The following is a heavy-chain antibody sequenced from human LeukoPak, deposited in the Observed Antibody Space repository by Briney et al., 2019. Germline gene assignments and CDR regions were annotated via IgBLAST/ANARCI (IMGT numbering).Heavy chain of an antibody. J-gene: IGHJ3*02. CDR2: IYYSGST. Sequence: SETLSLTCTVSGGSISSGDYYWSWLRQPPGKGLEWIVYIYYSGSTYYNPSLKSRVTISVDTSKNQFSLKLSSVTAADTAVYYCARDSAALYYYDSSGAFDIWGQGTMVTVSS. D-gene: IGHD3-22*01. CDR1: GGSISSGDYY. CDR3: ARDSAALYYYDSSGAFDI. V-gene: IGHV4-30-4*01.